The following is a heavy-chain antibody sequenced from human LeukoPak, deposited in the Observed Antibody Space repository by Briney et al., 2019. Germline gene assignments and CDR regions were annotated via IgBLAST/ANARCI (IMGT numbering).Heavy chain of an antibody. J-gene: IGHJ6*04. CDR2: FYPEDGET. D-gene: IGHD5-18*01. CDR3: ATYHPDTAMLAGMDV. V-gene: IGHV1-24*01. CDR1: GYTLTELS. Sequence: ASVTVSCEVSGYTLTELSMHWVRQAPGKGLEWMGGFYPEDGETIYAQKFQGRVTMTEDTSTDTAYMELSSLRSEDTAVYYCATYHPDTAMLAGMDVWGKGTTVTVSS.